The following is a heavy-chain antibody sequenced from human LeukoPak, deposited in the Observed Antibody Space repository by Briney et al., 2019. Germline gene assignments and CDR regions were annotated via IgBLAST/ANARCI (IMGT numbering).Heavy chain of an antibody. V-gene: IGHV3-11*04. CDR3: ARDRAHSSGWYEDWFDP. J-gene: IGHJ5*02. CDR1: GFTFGDYY. D-gene: IGHD6-19*01. CDR2: ISSSGSTI. Sequence: SGGSLRLSCAASGFTFGDYYMSWIRQAPGKGLEWVSYISSSGSTIYYADSVKGRFTISRDNAKNSLYLQMNSLRAEDTAVYYCARDRAHSSGWYEDWFDPWGQGTLVTVSS.